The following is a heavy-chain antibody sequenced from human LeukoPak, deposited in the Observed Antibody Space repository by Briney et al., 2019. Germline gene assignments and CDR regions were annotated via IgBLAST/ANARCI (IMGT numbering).Heavy chain of an antibody. D-gene: IGHD6-13*01. V-gene: IGHV4-4*02. CDR2: IYHSGST. J-gene: IGHJ4*02. Sequence: PSETLSLTCAVSGGSISSSNWWSWVRQPPGKGLEWIGEIYHSGSTNYNPSLKSRVTISVDKSKNQFSLKLSSVTAADTAVYYCARDLESWLTNPTKGGWGQGTLVTVSS. CDR1: GGSISSSNW. CDR3: ARDLESWLTNPTKGG.